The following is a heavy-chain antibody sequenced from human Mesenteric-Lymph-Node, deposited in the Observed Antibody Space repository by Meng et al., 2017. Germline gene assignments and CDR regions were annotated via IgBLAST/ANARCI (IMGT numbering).Heavy chain of an antibody. J-gene: IGHJ4*02. CDR2: INTNHGKP. CDR1: GYTLTSYA. D-gene: IGHD3-22*01. Sequence: QVQLVPSGAEVKGPGASGKVSCKASGYTLTSYAISWLRQAPGQGPEWMGWINTNHGKPNYAQGFKGRFVFSLDTSVSTAYVQISSLKVEDTAMYYCARDNYDTASRFDYWGQGTLVTVSS. CDR3: ARDNYDTASRFDY. V-gene: IGHV7-4-1*02.